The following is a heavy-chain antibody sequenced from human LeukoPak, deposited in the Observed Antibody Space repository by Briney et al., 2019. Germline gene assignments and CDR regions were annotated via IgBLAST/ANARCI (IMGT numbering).Heavy chain of an antibody. D-gene: IGHD1-26*01. Sequence: GGPLRLSCAASGFTFSDHFLDWVRWAPGKGLEWVGRTRNKANSYITEYAASVKGRFTISRDDSKNSLYLQMSSLKTDDTAMYYCASIRGTFGYWGQGTLVTVSS. CDR1: GFTFSDHF. CDR3: ASIRGTFGY. V-gene: IGHV3-72*01. CDR2: TRNKANSYIT. J-gene: IGHJ4*02.